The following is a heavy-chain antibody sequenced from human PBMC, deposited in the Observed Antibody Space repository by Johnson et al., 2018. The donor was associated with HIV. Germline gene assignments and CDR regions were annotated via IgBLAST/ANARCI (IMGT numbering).Heavy chain of an antibody. Sequence: VQLVESGGGVVQPGRSLRLSCAASGFTLSKYAMHWVRQAPGKGLEWVAVISFDGSNKYNADSVKGRFIISRDNSQNTLSLQMHSLRAEDTAVYYCARERARQELGLDGAFDIWGQETLVTVSS. D-gene: IGHD6-13*01. CDR3: ARERARQELGLDGAFDI. V-gene: IGHV3-30*04. J-gene: IGHJ3*02. CDR2: ISFDGSNK. CDR1: GFTLSKYA.